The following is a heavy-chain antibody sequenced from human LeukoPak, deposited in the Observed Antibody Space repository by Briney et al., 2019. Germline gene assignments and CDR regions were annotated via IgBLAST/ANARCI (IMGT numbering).Heavy chain of an antibody. CDR3: ARSQPEDPVDY. V-gene: IGHV1-18*01. CDR2: ISAYNGNT. D-gene: IGHD2-2*01. J-gene: IGHJ4*02. CDR1: GYTFTSYG. Sequence: GASVKVSCKASGYTFTSYGISWVRQAPGQGLEWMGWISAYNGNTNYAQKFQGRVTITRNTSISTAYMELSSLRSEDTAVYYCARSQPEDPVDYWGQGTLVTVSS.